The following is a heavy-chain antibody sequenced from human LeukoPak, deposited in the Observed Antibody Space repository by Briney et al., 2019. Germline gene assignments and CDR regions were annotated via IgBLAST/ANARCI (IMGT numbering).Heavy chain of an antibody. D-gene: IGHD3-22*01. Sequence: GESLKISCKGSGYSFTSYWSGWVRQLAGKGLEWMVIIYNGDSDTRYSTSFQGQVTISADKAISTAYLQWSSMKASDTAMYYCARHLRYYYDSSGYSETFALDYWGQGTLVTVSS. CDR3: ARHLRYYYDSSGYSETFALDY. CDR2: IYNGDSDT. J-gene: IGHJ4*02. CDR1: GYSFTSYW. V-gene: IGHV5-51*01.